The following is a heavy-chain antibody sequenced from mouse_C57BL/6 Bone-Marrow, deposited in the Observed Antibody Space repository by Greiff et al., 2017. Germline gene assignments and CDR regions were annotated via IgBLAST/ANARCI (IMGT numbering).Heavy chain of an antibody. Sequence: VQLQQSGAELVRPGASVKLSCTASGFNIKDDYMHWVKQRPEQGLEWIGWIDPENGDTEYASKFQGKATITADTSSYTAYLQLSSLTSEDTAIYDCTTQSLYAMDYWGQGTSVTVSS. V-gene: IGHV14-4*01. CDR2: IDPENGDT. CDR3: TTQSLYAMDY. J-gene: IGHJ4*01. D-gene: IGHD6-1*01. CDR1: GFNIKDDY.